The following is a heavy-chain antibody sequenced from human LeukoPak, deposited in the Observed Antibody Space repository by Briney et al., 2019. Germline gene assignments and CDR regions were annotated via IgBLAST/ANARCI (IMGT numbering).Heavy chain of an antibody. J-gene: IGHJ6*02. Sequence: GGALRLSCAASGITFSNVWMSWVRQPQGKGLEWVGRIKSEADGGARDYAAPVKGRFTISRDDSKNTVYLQMNSLETEDTAVYYCTTGPGIKYYDGSGLPLNYHGMDVWGQGTTVAVSS. CDR2: IKSEADGGAR. V-gene: IGHV3-15*01. CDR3: TTGPGIKYYDGSGLPLNYHGMDV. CDR1: GITFSNVW. D-gene: IGHD3-22*01.